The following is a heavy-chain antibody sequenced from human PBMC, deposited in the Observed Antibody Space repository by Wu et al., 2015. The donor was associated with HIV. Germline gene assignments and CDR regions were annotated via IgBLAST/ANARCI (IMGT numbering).Heavy chain of an antibody. V-gene: IGHV1-69*13. J-gene: IGHJ4*02. D-gene: IGHD2-2*01. CDR1: GGTFSSYA. CDR3: ARAARYCSSTSCSRAFDY. CDR2: IIPIFGTA. Sequence: QVQLVQSGAEVKKPGSSVKVSCKASGGTFSSYAISWVRQAPGQGLEWMGRIIPIFGTANYAQKFQGRVTITADESTSTAYMELSSLRSEDTAVYYCARAARYCSSTSCSRAFDYWGQGTLVTVSS.